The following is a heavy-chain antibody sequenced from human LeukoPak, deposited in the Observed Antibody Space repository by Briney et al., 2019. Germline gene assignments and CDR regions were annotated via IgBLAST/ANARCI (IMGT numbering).Heavy chain of an antibody. CDR3: AREGGRGPTDFDY. CDR2: IYYSGST. V-gene: IGHV4-59*01. Sequence: PSETLSLTCAVYGGSFSGYYWSWIRQPPGKGLEWIGYIYYSGSTNYNPSLKSRVTISVDTSKNQFSLKLSSVTAADTAVYYCAREGGRGPTDFDYWGQGTLVTVSS. D-gene: IGHD3-10*01. CDR1: GGSFSGYY. J-gene: IGHJ4*02.